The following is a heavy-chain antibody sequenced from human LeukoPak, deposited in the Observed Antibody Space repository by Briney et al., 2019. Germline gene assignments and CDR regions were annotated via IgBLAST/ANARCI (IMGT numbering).Heavy chain of an antibody. CDR1: GGSIGSYY. Sequence: SETLSLTCTVSGGSIGSYYWSWIRQPPGKGLEWIGSIYYSGSTYYNPSLKSRVTISVDTSKKQFSLKLSSVTAVDTAVYHCARGPSLFDYCGQGTLVTVSS. V-gene: IGHV4-59*01. J-gene: IGHJ4*02. CDR3: ARGPSLFDY. CDR2: IYYSGST.